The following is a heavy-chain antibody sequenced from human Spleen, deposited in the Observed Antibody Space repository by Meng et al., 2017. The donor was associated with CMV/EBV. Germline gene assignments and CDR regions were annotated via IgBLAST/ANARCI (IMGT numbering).Heavy chain of an antibody. D-gene: IGHD2-21*01. Sequence: SVKVSCHASGYMFTGDHIHWVRQAPGQGLEWMGWINPYSSSTNCSQKFQGRVTMTRDTTISTTYMELSRLRSDDTAVYYCARALWRGGNGQDYWGQGTLVTVSS. CDR1: GYMFTGDH. V-gene: IGHV1-2*02. CDR2: INPYSSST. CDR3: ARALWRGGNGQDY. J-gene: IGHJ4*02.